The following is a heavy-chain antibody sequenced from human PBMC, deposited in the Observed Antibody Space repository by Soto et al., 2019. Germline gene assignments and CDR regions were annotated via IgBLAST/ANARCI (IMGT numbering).Heavy chain of an antibody. CDR1: GFTLDDYA. CDR3: GKGLSIAAIDY. D-gene: IGHD6-13*01. V-gene: IGHV3-9*01. Sequence: EVQLVESGGGLVQPGRSLRLSCTASGFTLDDYALHWVRQAPGRDLEWVSGITWTSDRVDYADSVKGRFTISRDNARNALYLQMNSLRAEDTALYFCGKGLSIAAIDYWGQGTLVTVSS. CDR2: ITWTSDRV. J-gene: IGHJ4*02.